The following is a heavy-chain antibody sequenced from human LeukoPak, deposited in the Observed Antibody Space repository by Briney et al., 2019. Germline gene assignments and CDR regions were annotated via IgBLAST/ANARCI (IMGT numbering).Heavy chain of an antibody. J-gene: IGHJ4*02. Sequence: SETLSLTCAVYGGSFSGYYWSWIRQPPGKGLEWIGEINHSGSTNYNPSLKSRVTISVDTSKNQFSLKLSSVTAADTAVYYCARRVRSWQGFDYWGQGTLVTVSS. V-gene: IGHV4-34*01. D-gene: IGHD6-13*01. CDR2: INHSGST. CDR3: ARRVRSWQGFDY. CDR1: GGSFSGYY.